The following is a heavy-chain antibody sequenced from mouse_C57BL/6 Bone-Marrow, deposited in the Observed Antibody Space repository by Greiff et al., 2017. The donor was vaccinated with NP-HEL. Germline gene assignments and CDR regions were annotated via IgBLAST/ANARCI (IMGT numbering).Heavy chain of an antibody. V-gene: IGHV2-5*01. CDR1: GFSLTNYG. J-gene: IGHJ4*01. Sequence: QVQLKQSGPGLVQPSQCLSITCTVSGFSLTNYGVHWVRQSPGKGLEWLGVIWRGGSTDYNAAFMSRLSITKDNSKSQVFFKMNSLQADDTAIYYCASIYYGYDGYYAMDYWGQGTSVTVSS. CDR2: IWRGGST. CDR3: ASIYYGYDGYYAMDY. D-gene: IGHD2-2*01.